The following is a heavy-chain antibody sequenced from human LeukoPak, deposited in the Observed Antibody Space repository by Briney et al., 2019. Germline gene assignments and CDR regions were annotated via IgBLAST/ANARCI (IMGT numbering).Heavy chain of an antibody. V-gene: IGHV1-8*01. D-gene: IGHD2-21*02. CDR2: MNPNSGHT. CDR1: GYTFSNYD. CDR3: ARGCGGVCYSASEYFQH. J-gene: IGHJ1*01. Sequence: GASVKVSCRASGYTFSNYDIHWVRQATGQGLEWMGWMNPNSGHTTYARKFQARVTMTRNTYTSTVYMELSSLRSEDTATYFCARGCGGVCYSASEYFQHWGQGTLVIVSS.